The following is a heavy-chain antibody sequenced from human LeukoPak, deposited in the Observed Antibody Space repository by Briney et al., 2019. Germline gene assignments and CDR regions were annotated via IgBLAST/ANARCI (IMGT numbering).Heavy chain of an antibody. V-gene: IGHV1-8*01. D-gene: IGHD3-3*01. CDR1: GYTFTSYD. CDR3: ARFVGFWSGSYFDY. CDR2: MNPNSGNT. Sequence: ASVKVSCKASGYTFTSYDINWVRQATGQGLEWMGWMNPNSGNTGYAQKFQGRVTMTRNTSISTAYMELSSLRSEDTAVYYCARFVGFWSGSYFDYWGQGTLVTVSS. J-gene: IGHJ4*02.